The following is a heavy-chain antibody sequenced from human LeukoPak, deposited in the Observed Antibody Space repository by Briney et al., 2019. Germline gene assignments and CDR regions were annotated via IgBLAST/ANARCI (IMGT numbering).Heavy chain of an antibody. J-gene: IGHJ5*02. Sequence: PSETLSLTCTVSGGSISSYYWSWIRQPPGKGLEWIGYIYYSGSTNYNPSLKSRVTISVDTSKNQFSLKLSSVTAADTAVYYCARESWFGELFRFDPWGQGTLVTVPS. V-gene: IGHV4-59*01. CDR3: ARESWFGELFRFDP. CDR2: IYYSGST. D-gene: IGHD3-10*01. CDR1: GGSISSYY.